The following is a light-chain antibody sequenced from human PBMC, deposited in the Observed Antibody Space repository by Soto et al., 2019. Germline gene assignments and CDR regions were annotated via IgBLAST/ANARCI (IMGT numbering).Light chain of an antibody. CDR2: DAS. J-gene: IGKJ4*01. CDR1: QDISNY. Sequence: DIQMSQSPSSLSASVGDRVTITCQASQDISNYLNWYQHKPGKPPMLLIYDASNLETGVPSRFSGSKSGTAFTFTITSLQPEDIATYYCQQYDNLPFSFGGGTKVEIK. CDR3: QQYDNLPFS. V-gene: IGKV1-33*01.